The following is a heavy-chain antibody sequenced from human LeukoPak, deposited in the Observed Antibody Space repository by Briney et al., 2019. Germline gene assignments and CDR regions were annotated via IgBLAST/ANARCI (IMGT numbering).Heavy chain of an antibody. V-gene: IGHV3-48*04. CDR3: ARDGYGNFDY. CDR2: ISYSSYTI. CDR1: GFAFSGYS. J-gene: IGHJ4*02. D-gene: IGHD5-12*01. Sequence: GGSLRLSCAASGFAFSGYSVNWIRQAPGKGLEWVAYISYSSYTIHYADSVKGRFTISRDNAKNSLYLQMNSLRAEDTAMYYCARDGYGNFDYWGQGTLVTVSS.